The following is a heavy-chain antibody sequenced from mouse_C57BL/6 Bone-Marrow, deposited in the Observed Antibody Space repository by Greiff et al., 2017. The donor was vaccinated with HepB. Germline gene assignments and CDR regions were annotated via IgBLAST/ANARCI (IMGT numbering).Heavy chain of an antibody. CDR3: ARGDGYPFDY. CDR1: GYSITSGYY. V-gene: IGHV3-6*01. CDR2: ISYDGSN. D-gene: IGHD2-3*01. Sequence: EVQLQESGPGLVKPSQSLSLTCSVTGYSITSGYYWNWIRQFPGNKLEWMGYISYDGSNNYNPSLKNRISITRDTSKNQFFLKLNSVTTEDTATYYCARGDGYPFDYWGQGTTLTVSS. J-gene: IGHJ2*01.